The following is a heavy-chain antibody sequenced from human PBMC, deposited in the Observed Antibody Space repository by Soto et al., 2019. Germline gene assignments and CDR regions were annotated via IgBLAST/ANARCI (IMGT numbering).Heavy chain of an antibody. CDR1: GGSISSSSYY. D-gene: IGHD6-19*01. V-gene: IGHV4-39*01. Sequence: QLQLQESGPGLVKPSETLSLTCTVSGGSISSSSYYWGWIRQPPGKGLEWIGSIYYSGSTYYNPSLKSRVTITVDTSKTQFSLKLSSVTAADTAVYYCARYSRQWLVGDYWGQGTLVTVSS. CDR2: IYYSGST. J-gene: IGHJ4*02. CDR3: ARYSRQWLVGDY.